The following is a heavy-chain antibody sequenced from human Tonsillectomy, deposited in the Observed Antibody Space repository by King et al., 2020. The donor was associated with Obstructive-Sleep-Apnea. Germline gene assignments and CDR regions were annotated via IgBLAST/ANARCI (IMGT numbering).Heavy chain of an antibody. CDR3: ARDRISQDYFDY. J-gene: IGHJ4*02. D-gene: IGHD2/OR15-2a*01. V-gene: IGHV4-39*07. Sequence: QLQESGPGLVKPSETLSLTCTVSGGSISSSSYYWGWIRQPPGKGLEWIGSIYYSGSTYYNPSLKSRVTISVDRSKKQFSRKLSSVTAADTAGYYCARDRISQDYFDYWGQGTLVTVSS. CDR1: GGSISSSSYY. CDR2: IYYSGST.